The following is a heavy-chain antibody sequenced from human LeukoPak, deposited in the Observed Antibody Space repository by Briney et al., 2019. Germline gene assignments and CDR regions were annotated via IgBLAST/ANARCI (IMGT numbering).Heavy chain of an antibody. CDR1: GYTFTTYG. Sequence: ASVKVSCKASGYTFTTYGISWERQAPGQGLEWMGWFRVYNGNTNYAQKHQDRITMTTDTSTSTAYMELRSLRSDDTAVYYCARGDMAVAGTGGDYWGQGTLVTVSS. D-gene: IGHD6-19*01. V-gene: IGHV1-18*01. J-gene: IGHJ4*02. CDR2: FRVYNGNT. CDR3: ARGDMAVAGTGGDY.